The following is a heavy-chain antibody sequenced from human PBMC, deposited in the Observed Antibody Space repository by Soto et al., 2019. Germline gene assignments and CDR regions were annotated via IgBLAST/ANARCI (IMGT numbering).Heavy chain of an antibody. CDR3: ARGRGVRGVIGYYYYGMDV. CDR1: GGSFSGYY. D-gene: IGHD3-10*01. Sequence: PSETLSLTCAVYGGSFSGYYWSWIRQPPGKGLEWIGEINHSGSTNYNPSLKSRVTISVDTSKNQFSLKLSSVTAADTAVYYCARGRGVRGVIGYYYYGMDVWCQGTTVT. V-gene: IGHV4-34*01. CDR2: INHSGST. J-gene: IGHJ6*02.